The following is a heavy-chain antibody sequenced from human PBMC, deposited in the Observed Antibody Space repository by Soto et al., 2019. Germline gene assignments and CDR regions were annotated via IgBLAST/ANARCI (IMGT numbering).Heavy chain of an antibody. Sequence: GESLKISCAASGFTFSSYWMSWVRQAPGKGLEWVANIKQDGSEKYYVDSVKGRFTISRDNAKNSLYLQMNSLRAEDTAVYYCARTVGYCSGGSCIFWFDPWGQGTLVTVSS. J-gene: IGHJ5*02. CDR1: GFTFSSYW. V-gene: IGHV3-7*01. D-gene: IGHD2-15*01. CDR2: IKQDGSEK. CDR3: ARTVGYCSGGSCIFWFDP.